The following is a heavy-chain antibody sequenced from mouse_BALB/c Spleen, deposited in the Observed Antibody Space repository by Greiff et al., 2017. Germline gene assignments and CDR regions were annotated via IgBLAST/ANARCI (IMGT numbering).Heavy chain of an antibody. Sequence: EVKLVESGAELVRPGALVKLSCKASGFNIKDYYMHWVKQRPEQGLEWIGWIDPENGNTIYDPKFQGKASITADTSSNTAYLQLSSLTSEDTAVYYCAPYGNWFAYWGQGTLVTVSA. J-gene: IGHJ3*01. CDR1: GFNIKDYY. V-gene: IGHV14-1*02. CDR3: APYGNWFAY. CDR2: IDPENGNT. D-gene: IGHD2-1*01.